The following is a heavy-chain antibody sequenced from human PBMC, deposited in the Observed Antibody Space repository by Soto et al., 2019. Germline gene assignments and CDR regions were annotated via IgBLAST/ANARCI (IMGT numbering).Heavy chain of an antibody. CDR2: IIPIIGTA. V-gene: IGHV1-69*01. J-gene: IGHJ4*02. Sequence: QVQLVQSGAEVKKPGSSVKVSCKASGGTFNNYAISWVRQAPGQGLEWMGGIIPIIGTADYAHKFQGRLAISADESTGTTVMELSSLRSEDTGLYYCASGGVDVVATSAFDYWGQGTLVTVSS. CDR1: GGTFNNYA. CDR3: ASGGVDVVATSAFDY. D-gene: IGHD5-12*01.